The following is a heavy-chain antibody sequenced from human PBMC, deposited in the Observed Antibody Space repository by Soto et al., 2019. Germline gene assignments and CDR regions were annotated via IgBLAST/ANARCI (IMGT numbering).Heavy chain of an antibody. J-gene: IGHJ4*02. Sequence: QVQLVQSGAEVKKPGASVKVSCKASGYTFTSYYMHWVRQAPGQGLEWMGIFNPSGGGTGKAQKFQGRVTMTRDTSTSTVYMELSSLRSEDTAVYYCARDHSYCGGDCSDDYWGQGTLVTVSS. CDR2: FNPSGGGT. D-gene: IGHD2-21*02. CDR1: GYTFTSYY. CDR3: ARDHSYCGGDCSDDY. V-gene: IGHV1-46*01.